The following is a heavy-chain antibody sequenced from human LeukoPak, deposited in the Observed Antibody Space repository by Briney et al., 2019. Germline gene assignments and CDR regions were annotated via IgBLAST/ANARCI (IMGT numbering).Heavy chain of an antibody. Sequence: SETPSLTCTVSGGSISSGSYYWSWIRQPAGKGLEWIGRIYTSGSTNYNPSLKSRVTISVDTSKNQFSLKLSSVTAADTAVYYCASRTIAAAGLDYWGQGTLVTVSS. CDR1: GGSISSGSYY. CDR3: ASRTIAAAGLDY. D-gene: IGHD6-13*01. CDR2: IYTSGST. J-gene: IGHJ4*02. V-gene: IGHV4-61*02.